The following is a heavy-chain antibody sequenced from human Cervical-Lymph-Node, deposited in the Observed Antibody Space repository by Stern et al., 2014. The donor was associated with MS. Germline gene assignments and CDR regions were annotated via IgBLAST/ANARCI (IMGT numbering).Heavy chain of an antibody. Sequence: EVQLVESGGGLVQPGGSLKLSCAASGFTFSGSALHWVRQASGKGLEWVGRIKSKLNGYTTVYAASVKGRFTISRDDSKNTAYLQMNSLKTEDTAIYYCSARFLETSLLKVEVRESWGQGTLVTVSS. V-gene: IGHV3-73*01. D-gene: IGHD3-3*01. CDR3: SARFLETSLLKVEVRES. CDR2: IKSKLNGYTT. CDR1: GFTFSGSA. J-gene: IGHJ5*02.